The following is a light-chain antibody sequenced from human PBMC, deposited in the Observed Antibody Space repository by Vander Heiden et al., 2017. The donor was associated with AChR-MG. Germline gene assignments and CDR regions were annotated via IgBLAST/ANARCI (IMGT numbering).Light chain of an antibody. V-gene: IGLV3-1*01. CDR2: QDD. CDR1: TLGNRY. Sequence: SYELTQPPSVSVSPGQTASITCSGDTLGNRYASWYQQKPGQSPVLVIYQDDRRPSGIPDRFSGSNSGNTATLSVSGTQAMDEADYYCQAWDNNTVIFGGGTKLTVL. CDR3: QAWDNNTVI. J-gene: IGLJ2*01.